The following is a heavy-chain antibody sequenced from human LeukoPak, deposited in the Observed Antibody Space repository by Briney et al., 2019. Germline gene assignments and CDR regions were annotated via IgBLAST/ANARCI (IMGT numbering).Heavy chain of an antibody. J-gene: IGHJ3*02. V-gene: IGHV3-73*01. Sequence: GGSLRLSCAASGFTFSGSAMHWVRQASGKGLEWVGRIRSKANSYATAYAASVKGRFTISRDDSKNTAYLQMNSLKTEDTAVYYCARDTTHDCGGDCYHDAFDIWGQGTMVTVSS. CDR3: ARDTTHDCGGDCYHDAFDI. CDR2: IRSKANSYAT. CDR1: GFTFSGSA. D-gene: IGHD2-21*02.